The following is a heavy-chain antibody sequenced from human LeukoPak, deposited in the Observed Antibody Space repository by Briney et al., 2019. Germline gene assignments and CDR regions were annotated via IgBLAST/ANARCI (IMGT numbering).Heavy chain of an antibody. CDR3: ARAPLVAAAGTAYYYYMDV. Sequence: GSSVKVSCKASGGTFSSYAINWVRQAPGQGLEWMGGIIPIFGTANYAQKFQGGVTITTDESTSTAYMELSSLRSEDTAVYYCARAPLVAAAGTAYYYYMDVWGKGTTVTVSS. CDR1: GGTFSSYA. J-gene: IGHJ6*03. CDR2: IIPIFGTA. V-gene: IGHV1-69*05. D-gene: IGHD6-13*01.